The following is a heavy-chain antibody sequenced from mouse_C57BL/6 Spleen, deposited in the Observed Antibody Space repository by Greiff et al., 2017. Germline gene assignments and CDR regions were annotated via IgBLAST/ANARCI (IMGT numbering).Heavy chain of an antibody. CDR1: GFTFSSYA. CDR2: ISDGGSYT. V-gene: IGHV5-4*03. Sequence: EVKLEESGGGLVKPGGSLKLSCAASGFTFSSYAMSWVRQTPEKRLEWVATISDGGSYTYYPDNVKGRFTISRDNAKNNLYLQMSHLKSEDTAMYYCARGGGRTDSSGYRFAYWGQGTLVTVSA. J-gene: IGHJ3*01. CDR3: ARGGGRTDSSGYRFAY. D-gene: IGHD3-2*02.